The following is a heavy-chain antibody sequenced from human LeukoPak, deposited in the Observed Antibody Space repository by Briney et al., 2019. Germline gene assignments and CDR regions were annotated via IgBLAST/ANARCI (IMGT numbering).Heavy chain of an antibody. D-gene: IGHD3-22*01. CDR2: IIPILGIA. V-gene: IGHV1-69*02. CDR1: GGTFSSYT. J-gene: IGHJ4*02. CDR3: ARGDDSSGYYHFDC. Sequence: SVKVSCKASGGTFSSYTISWVRQAPGQGLEWMGRIIPILGIANYAQKFQGRVTITADKSTSTAYMELSSLRSEDTAVYYCARGDDSSGYYHFDCWGQGTLVTVSS.